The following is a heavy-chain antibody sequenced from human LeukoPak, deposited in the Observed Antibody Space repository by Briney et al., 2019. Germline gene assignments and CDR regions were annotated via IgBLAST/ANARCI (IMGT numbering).Heavy chain of an antibody. D-gene: IGHD6-19*01. V-gene: IGHV4-28*01. CDR1: GYSISSGNW. CDR2: IDYSGTT. Sequence: SETLSVTCAVSGYSISSGNWWGWIRQPPGKGLEWIGYIDYSGTTYYKPSLKSRVTMSVDTSKNQFSLNLSSVTAADTAMYYCARMTSGAVSEDWGQGTLVTVSS. CDR3: ARMTSGAVSED. J-gene: IGHJ4*02.